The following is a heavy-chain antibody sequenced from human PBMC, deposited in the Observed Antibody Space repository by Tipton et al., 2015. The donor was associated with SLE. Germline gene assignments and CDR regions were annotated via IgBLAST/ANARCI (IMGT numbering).Heavy chain of an antibody. Sequence: SLRLSCAASGFTFSSYWMHWVRQAPGKGLVWVSRINSDGSSTSYAESVKGRFTISRDNAMNTLYVQMNSLRAEDTAVYYCTRASVPYDDFWSRHFDYWGHGTLITDSS. CDR3: TRASVPYDDFWSRHFDY. D-gene: IGHD3-3*01. CDR1: GFTFSSYW. J-gene: IGHJ4*01. V-gene: IGHV3-74*01. CDR2: INSDGSST.